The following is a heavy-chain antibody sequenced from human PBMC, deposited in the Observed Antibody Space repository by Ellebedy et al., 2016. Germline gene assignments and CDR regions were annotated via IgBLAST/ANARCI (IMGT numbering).Heavy chain of an antibody. V-gene: IGHV3-9*01. J-gene: IGHJ3*02. CDR2: ISWNSGSI. Sequence: GGSLRLXXAASGFTFDDYAMHWVRQAPGKGLEWVSGISWNSGSIGYADSVKGRFTISRDNAKNSLYLQMNSLRAEDTALYYCAKDRGSYDAFDIWGQGTMVTVSS. CDR1: GFTFDDYA. CDR3: AKDRGSYDAFDI. D-gene: IGHD1-26*01.